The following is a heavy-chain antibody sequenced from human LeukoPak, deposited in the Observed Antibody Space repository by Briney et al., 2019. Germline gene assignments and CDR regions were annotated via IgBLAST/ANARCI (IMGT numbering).Heavy chain of an antibody. D-gene: IGHD3-10*01. J-gene: IGHJ4*02. V-gene: IGHV4-39*01. CDR1: GGSISSSSYY. Sequence: SETLSLTCTVSGGSISSSSYYWGWIRQPPGKGLEWIGSIYYSGSTYYNPSLKSRVTVSVDTSKNQFSLKLSSVTAADTAVYYCARLVRGVYYFDYWGQGTLVTVSS. CDR2: IYYSGST. CDR3: ARLVRGVYYFDY.